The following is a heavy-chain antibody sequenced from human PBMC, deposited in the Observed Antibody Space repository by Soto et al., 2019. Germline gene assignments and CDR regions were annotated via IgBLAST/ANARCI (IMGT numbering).Heavy chain of an antibody. CDR2: INAGNGNT. CDR1: GYTFTSYA. J-gene: IGHJ4*02. Sequence: ASVKVSCKASGYTFTSYAMHWVRQAPGQRLEWMGWINAGNGNTKYSQKFQGRVTITRDTSASTAYMELSSLRSEDTAVYYCARGIVVVTAIIEGPAYRGQGTLVTVSS. D-gene: IGHD2-21*02. CDR3: ARGIVVVTAIIEGPAY. V-gene: IGHV1-3*01.